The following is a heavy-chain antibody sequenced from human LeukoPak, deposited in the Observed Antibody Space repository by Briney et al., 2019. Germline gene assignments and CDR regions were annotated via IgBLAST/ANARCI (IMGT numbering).Heavy chain of an antibody. V-gene: IGHV4-39*07. CDR3: ASYEYSSSPVDY. D-gene: IGHD6-6*01. CDR2: IYYSGST. CDR1: GGSISSSSYY. Sequence: SETLSLTCTVSGGSISSSSYYWGWIRQPPGKGLEWIGSIYYSGSTYYNPSLKSRVTISVDTSKNQFSLKLSSVTAADTAVFYCASYEYSSSPVDYWGQGTLVTVSS. J-gene: IGHJ4*02.